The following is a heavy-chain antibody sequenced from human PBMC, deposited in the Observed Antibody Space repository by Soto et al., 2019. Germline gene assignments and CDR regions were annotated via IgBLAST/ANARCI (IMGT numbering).Heavy chain of an antibody. CDR3: ASAVYSGYDFIH. V-gene: IGHV4-31*03. CDR1: GGSISSGDYY. D-gene: IGHD5-12*01. CDR2: IYYSGST. Sequence: SETLSLTCTVSGGSISSGDYYWSWIRQRPGKGLEWIGYIYYSGSTYYNPSLKSRVTISVDTSKNQFSLKLSSVTAADTAVYYCASAVYSGYDFIHWGQGTLVTVS. J-gene: IGHJ4*02.